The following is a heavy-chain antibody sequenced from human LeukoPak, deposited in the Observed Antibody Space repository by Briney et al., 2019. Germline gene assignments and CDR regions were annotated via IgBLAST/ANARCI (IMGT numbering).Heavy chain of an antibody. V-gene: IGHV1-2*02. D-gene: IGHD6-13*01. J-gene: IGHJ4*02. CDR1: GYTFTGSY. Sequence: ASVCLSCKASGYTFTGSYMHWVRQAPGQGLEWMGWINPNSGGTNYAQKFQDRETLTRDTSIITAYMELSRLRSDDTAVYYCARGYVSSSWFYFDYWGQGTRV. CDR3: ARGYVSSSWFYFDY. CDR2: INPNSGGT.